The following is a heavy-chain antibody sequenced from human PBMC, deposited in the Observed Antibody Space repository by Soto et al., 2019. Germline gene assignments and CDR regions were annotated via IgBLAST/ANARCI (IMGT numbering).Heavy chain of an antibody. CDR2: IYYSGST. V-gene: IGHV4-61*08. D-gene: IGHD5-12*01. CDR3: AGTDGSPLFDP. J-gene: IGHJ5*02. CDR1: GGSISSGDYY. Sequence: SETLSLTCTVSGGSISSGDYYWSWIRQPPGKGLEWIGYIYYSGSTNYNPSLKSRVTISVDTSKNQFSLKLSSVTAADTAVYYCAGTDGSPLFDPWGQGTLVTVSS.